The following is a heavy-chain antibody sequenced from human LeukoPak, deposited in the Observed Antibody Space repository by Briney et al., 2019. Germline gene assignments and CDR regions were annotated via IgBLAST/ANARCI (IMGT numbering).Heavy chain of an antibody. D-gene: IGHD1-1*01. J-gene: IGHJ5*02. CDR3: AVHPGLLDP. V-gene: IGHV1-46*01. Sequence: ASVKVSCKASGYTFTSYGISWVRQAPGQGLEWMGIINPSGGSTSYAQKFQGRVTMTRDTSTSTVYMELSSLRSEDTAVYYCAVHPGLLDPWGQGTLVTVSS. CDR2: INPSGGST. CDR1: GYTFTSYG.